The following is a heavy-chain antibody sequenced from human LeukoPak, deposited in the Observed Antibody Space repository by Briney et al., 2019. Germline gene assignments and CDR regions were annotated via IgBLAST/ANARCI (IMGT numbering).Heavy chain of an antibody. CDR1: GFTFSDQS. J-gene: IGHJ4*02. CDR3: VGPDSQFDC. D-gene: IGHD3-10*01. V-gene: IGHV3-21*01. Sequence: GGSLRLSCAASGFTFSDQSMNWVRQAPGKGLEWVSSISVNSLHIFYADSVKGRFTISRDNAKNSLYLQMNNLRVDDTAVYYCVGPDSQFDCWGQGTLVTVSS. CDR2: ISVNSLHI.